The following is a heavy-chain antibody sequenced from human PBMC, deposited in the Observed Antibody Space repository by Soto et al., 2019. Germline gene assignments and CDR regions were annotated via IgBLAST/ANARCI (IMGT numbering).Heavy chain of an antibody. Sequence: QVQLVQSGAEVKKPGASVKLSCKASGYTFALHYIPWVRQAPGQGLEWMGVINPNGGKTRFDQRCQGRLTMTSDTPTNTAYLDLRSLRSDDTAVYYCGRDTSGLDYWGQGTLVTVSS. V-gene: IGHV1-46*01. CDR3: GRDTSGLDY. CDR2: INPNGGKT. CDR1: GYTFALHY. J-gene: IGHJ4*02.